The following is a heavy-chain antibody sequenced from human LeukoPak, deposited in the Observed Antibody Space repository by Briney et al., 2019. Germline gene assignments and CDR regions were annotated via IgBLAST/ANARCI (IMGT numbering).Heavy chain of an antibody. J-gene: IGHJ4*02. D-gene: IGHD2-15*01. CDR2: ISGSGSST. CDR3: AKDRSRWSDY. V-gene: IGHV3-23*01. Sequence: GGSLRLSCAASGFTFSSYAMNWVRQAPGKGLGWVSAISGSGSSTYYADSVKGRFTISRDNSKNTLYLQMNSLRAEDTAVYYCAKDRSRWSDYWGQGTLVTVSS. CDR1: GFTFSSYA.